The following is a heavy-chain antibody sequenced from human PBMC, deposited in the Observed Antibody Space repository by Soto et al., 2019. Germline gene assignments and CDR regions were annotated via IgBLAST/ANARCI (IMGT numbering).Heavy chain of an antibody. Sequence: EVQLVETGGGLIQPGGSLRLSCAASGFTVTDNYIIWVRQPPGKGLEWVSTTVIGGGTNYADTVKGRFTVSRDNSKNTLYLQMYNLGVEDTEVYYCARKPPSAIQGWAFGMDVWGQGTTV. CDR2: TVIGGGT. D-gene: IGHD2-2*01. CDR3: ARKPPSAIQGWAFGMDV. J-gene: IGHJ6*02. V-gene: IGHV3-53*02. CDR1: GFTVTDNY.